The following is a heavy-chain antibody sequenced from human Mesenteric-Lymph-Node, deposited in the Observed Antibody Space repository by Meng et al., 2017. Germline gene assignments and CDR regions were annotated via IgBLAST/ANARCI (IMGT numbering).Heavy chain of an antibody. Sequence: GESLKISCASSGFTVSNNFMNWVRQAPGKGLEWVSVIYSGGTTFYADSVKGRFTISRDNSKNTLYLQMNSLRAEDTAVYYCARGFVSYGGNSGFDYWGQGTLVTVSS. D-gene: IGHD4-23*01. V-gene: IGHV3-66*02. CDR3: ARGFVSYGGNSGFDY. J-gene: IGHJ4*02. CDR1: GFTVSNNF. CDR2: IYSGGTT.